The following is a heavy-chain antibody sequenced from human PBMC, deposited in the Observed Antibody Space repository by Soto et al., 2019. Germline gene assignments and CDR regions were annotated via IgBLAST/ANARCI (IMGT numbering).Heavy chain of an antibody. J-gene: IGHJ3*02. D-gene: IGHD2-15*01. CDR2: INSDGSST. CDR1: GFTFSSYW. V-gene: IGHV3-74*01. Sequence: GGSLRLSCAASGFTFSSYWMHWVRQAPGKGLVWVSRINSDGSSTSYADSVKGRFTISRDNAKNTLYLQMNSLRAEDTAVYYCARQVPAAFFEFGRSVGYCRGGSCPPRDAFDIWGQGTMVTVSS. CDR3: ARQVPAAFFEFGRSVGYCRGGSCPPRDAFDI.